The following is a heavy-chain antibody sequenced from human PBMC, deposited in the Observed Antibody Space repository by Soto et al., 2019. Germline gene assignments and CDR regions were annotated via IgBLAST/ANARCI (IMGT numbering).Heavy chain of an antibody. J-gene: IGHJ3*01. CDR3: AKDQGIAASHGID. Sequence: QVQLVESGGGVVQPGRSLRLSCAASGFTFNNYGMHWVRQAPGKGLEWVATISNDGTDKYYADSVKGRLTISRDNSKNTVYLPMNSRRAEETAVYYCAKDQGIAASHGIDWGQGTMVTVSS. CDR2: ISNDGTDK. V-gene: IGHV3-30*18. D-gene: IGHD6-13*01. CDR1: GFTFNNYG.